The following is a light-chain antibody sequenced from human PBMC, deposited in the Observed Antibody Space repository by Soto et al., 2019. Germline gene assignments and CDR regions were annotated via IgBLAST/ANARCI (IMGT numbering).Light chain of an antibody. Sequence: EILMTQSPATLSVSPGERATLSCRASQSLSRNLAWYQQKPGQAPRLLIYGASTRASGIPARFSGSGSGTDFTPTNRSLQSEDFALYYCQHYNDWPPAFTFGPGTKVDL. CDR2: GAS. CDR1: QSLSRN. V-gene: IGKV3-15*01. J-gene: IGKJ3*01. CDR3: QHYNDWPPAFT.